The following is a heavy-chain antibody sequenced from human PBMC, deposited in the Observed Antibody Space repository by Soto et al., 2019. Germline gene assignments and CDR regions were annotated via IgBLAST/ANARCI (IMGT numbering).Heavy chain of an antibody. V-gene: IGHV1-46*01. J-gene: IGHJ5*02. Sequence: GPVKVSCKASGYTFTSYYMHWVRQAPGQGLEWMGIINPSGGSTSYAQKFQGRVTMTTETSTSTAYMELRSLRSDDTAVYYCARSYYDYVWGPQNWFDPWGQGTLVTVSS. CDR2: INPSGGST. CDR3: ARSYYDYVWGPQNWFDP. D-gene: IGHD3-16*01. CDR1: GYTFTSYY.